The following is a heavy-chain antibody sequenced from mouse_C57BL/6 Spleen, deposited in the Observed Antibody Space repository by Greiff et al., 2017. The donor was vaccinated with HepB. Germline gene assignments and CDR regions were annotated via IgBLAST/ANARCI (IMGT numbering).Heavy chain of an antibody. V-gene: IGHV2-6*01. J-gene: IGHJ3*01. CDR3: ASERGTGRFAY. Sequence: QVQLKASGPGLVAPSQCLSFTCPVSGFSFTCFVVFLVRHSPGKGLEWLGVIWGVGSTNYNSALKSRLSISKDNSKSQVFLKMNSLQTDDTAMYYCASERGTGRFAYWGQGTLVTVSA. CDR2: IWGVGST. D-gene: IGHD4-1*01. CDR1: GFSFTCFV.